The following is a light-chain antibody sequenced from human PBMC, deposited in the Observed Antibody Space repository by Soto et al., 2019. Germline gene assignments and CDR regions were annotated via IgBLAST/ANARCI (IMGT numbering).Light chain of an antibody. CDR3: SSYTSSSTVV. V-gene: IGLV2-14*01. CDR2: EVG. CDR1: SSDVGGYNY. J-gene: IGLJ2*01. Sequence: QSALTQSASVSGSPGQSITISCTGTSSDVGGYNYVSWYQQHPGKAPKLMIYEVGNRPSGVSNRFSGSKSGNTASLTISGLQAEDEADYYCSSYTSSSTVVFGGGTKLTVL.